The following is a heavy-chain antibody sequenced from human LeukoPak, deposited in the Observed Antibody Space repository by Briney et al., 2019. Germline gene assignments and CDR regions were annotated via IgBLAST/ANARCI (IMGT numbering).Heavy chain of an antibody. D-gene: IGHD1-1*01. CDR3: ARGLGWKLTPMGLLYMVV. V-gene: IGHV4-34*01. CDR1: SESLCGYD. Sequence: SDTLSLTCAVGSESLCGYDWTCLPHPPGKAGEWIGQINYGGDTNYTPSLHSRVDISVDTSKTQFSLQVTSVTAASPAVYYCARGLGWKLTPMGLLYMVVWGEGATVTVPS. J-gene: IGHJ6*03. CDR2: INYGGDT.